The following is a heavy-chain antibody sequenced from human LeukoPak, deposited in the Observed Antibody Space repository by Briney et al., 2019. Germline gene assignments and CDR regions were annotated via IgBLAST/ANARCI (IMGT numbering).Heavy chain of an antibody. CDR3: ARVWGCDYVPDAFDI. Sequence: SQTLSLTCTVSGGSISSGGYYWSWIRQHPGKGLEWIGYIYYSGSTYYNPSLKGRVTISVDTSKNQFSLKLSSVTAADTAVYYCARVWGCDYVPDAFDIWGQGTMVTVSS. J-gene: IGHJ3*02. V-gene: IGHV4-31*03. CDR2: IYYSGST. D-gene: IGHD4-17*01. CDR1: GGSISSGGYY.